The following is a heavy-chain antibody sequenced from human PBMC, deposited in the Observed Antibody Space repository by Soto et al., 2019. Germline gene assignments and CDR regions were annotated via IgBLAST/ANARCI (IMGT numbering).Heavy chain of an antibody. J-gene: IGHJ5*01. CDR2: VSGNNGAS. D-gene: IGHD6-6*01. CDR1: GYTSADFG. V-gene: IGHV1-18*04. Sequence: QVQLMQSGTEVKKPGASVTVSCKASGYTSADFGISWVRQAPGQGLEWMGWVSGNNGASNPAPKVQGRITMTLYTSTRVSYMALRSLRSDDTAIYYCVRDQKYSRVNGNWFDSWGQGTLVSVSA. CDR3: VRDQKYSRVNGNWFDS.